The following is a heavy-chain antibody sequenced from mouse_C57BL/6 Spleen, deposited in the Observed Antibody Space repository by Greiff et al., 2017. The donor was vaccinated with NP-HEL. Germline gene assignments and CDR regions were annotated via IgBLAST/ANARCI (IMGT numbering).Heavy chain of an antibody. V-gene: IGHV1-64*01. CDR1: GYTFTSYW. Sequence: VQLQQSGAELVKPGASVKLSCKASGYTFTSYWMHWVKQRPGQGLEWIGMIHPNSGSTNYNEKFKSKATLTVDKSSSTAYMQLSSLTSEDSAVYYCARWEAYYGSSPGYFDVWGTGTTVTVSS. J-gene: IGHJ1*03. CDR3: ARWEAYYGSSPGYFDV. D-gene: IGHD1-1*01. CDR2: IHPNSGST.